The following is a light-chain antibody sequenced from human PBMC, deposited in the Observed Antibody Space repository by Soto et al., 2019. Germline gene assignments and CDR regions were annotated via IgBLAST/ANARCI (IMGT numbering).Light chain of an antibody. CDR2: GAS. CDR3: QHYGSSQFT. V-gene: IGKV3-20*01. J-gene: IGKJ3*01. Sequence: EIVLTQSPGTLSLSPGERATLSCRASQSVTTSYLAWYQQKPGQAPRLLIYGASSRATGIPGRFSGSGSGTDFTLTISRLEPDDFAVDYCQHYGSSQFTFGPGTKVYI. CDR1: QSVTTSY.